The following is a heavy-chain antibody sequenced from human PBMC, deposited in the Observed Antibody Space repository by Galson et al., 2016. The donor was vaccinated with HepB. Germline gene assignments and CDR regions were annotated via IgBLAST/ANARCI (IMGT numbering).Heavy chain of an antibody. J-gene: IGHJ4*02. V-gene: IGHV3-74*01. CDR3: GRDPGSSIPVAGTG. CDR1: GFSFSTYW. D-gene: IGHD6-19*01. Sequence: SLRLSCAASGFSFSTYWMHWVRQAPGKGLMWVSRIKSDGSSTTYADSVKGRFTSSRDSAKNTLYLQMNSLKVEDTAVYYCGRDPGSSIPVAGTGWGLGTLVTVSS. CDR2: IKSDGSST.